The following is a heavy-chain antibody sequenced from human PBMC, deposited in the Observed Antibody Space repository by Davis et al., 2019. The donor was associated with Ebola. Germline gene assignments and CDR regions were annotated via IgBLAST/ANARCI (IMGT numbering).Heavy chain of an antibody. V-gene: IGHV4-59*11. CDR1: GGSISSHY. D-gene: IGHD3-16*01. CDR2: INYSGRT. CDR3: ARVGGDGSSHLEGLDS. Sequence: MPSETLSLTCTVSGGSISSHYWSWVRQSPGKGLEWIADINYSGRTNYNPSLARRVTISIATSKNQFSLNLSSVTAADTAVYYRARVGGDGSSHLEGLDSWGQGTLVTVSS. J-gene: IGHJ4*02.